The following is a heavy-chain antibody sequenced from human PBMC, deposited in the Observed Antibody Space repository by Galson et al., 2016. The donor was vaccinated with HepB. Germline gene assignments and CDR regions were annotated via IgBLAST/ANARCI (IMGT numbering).Heavy chain of an antibody. CDR2: IWYDENNK. CDR3: AREAYYDFWSGYYGYDFYDYGMDV. V-gene: IGHV3-33*01. D-gene: IGHD3-3*01. J-gene: IGHJ6*02. Sequence: RQAPGEGLEWVALIWYDENNKNYADSVKGRFTISRDNSKNTLYLQMNSLRAEDTAVYYCAREAYYDFWSGYYGYDFYDYGMDVWGQGTAVTVSS.